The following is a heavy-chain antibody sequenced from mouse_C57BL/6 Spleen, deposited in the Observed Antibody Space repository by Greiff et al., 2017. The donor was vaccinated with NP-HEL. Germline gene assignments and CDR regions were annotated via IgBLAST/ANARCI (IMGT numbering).Heavy chain of an antibody. CDR1: GYTFTDYY. D-gene: IGHD2-5*01. Sequence: EVQLQQSGPELVKPGASVKISCKASGYTFTDYYMNWVKQSHGKSLEWIGDINPNNGGTSYNQKFKGKATLTVDKSSSTAYMELRSLTSEDSAVYYCAGYSNHKNAMDYWGQGTSVTVSS. V-gene: IGHV1-26*01. CDR3: AGYSNHKNAMDY. J-gene: IGHJ4*01. CDR2: INPNNGGT.